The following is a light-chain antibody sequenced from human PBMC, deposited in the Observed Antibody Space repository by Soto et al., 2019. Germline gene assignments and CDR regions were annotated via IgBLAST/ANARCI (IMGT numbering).Light chain of an antibody. V-gene: IGLV2-14*03. CDR3: SSYTSSSTLV. CDR1: NSDVGGYDY. CDR2: DVS. J-gene: IGLJ1*01. Sequence: QSALTQPASVSGSPGQSITISCTGTNSDVGGYDYVSWYQHHPGKAPKLMIYDVSNRPSGVSNRFSGSKSGNTASLTISGLQAEDEADYYCSSYTSSSTLVFGTGTKVTVL.